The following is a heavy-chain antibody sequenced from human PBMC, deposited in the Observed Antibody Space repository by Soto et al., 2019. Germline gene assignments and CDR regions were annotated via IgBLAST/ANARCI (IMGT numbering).Heavy chain of an antibody. D-gene: IGHD5-18*01. CDR3: AREGGIQLWARGFDY. CDR2: INPSGGST. J-gene: IGHJ4*02. CDR1: GYTFTSYY. V-gene: IGHV1-46*01. Sequence: ASVKVSCKASGYTFTSYYMHWVLQAPGQGLEWMGIINPSGGSTSYAQKFQGRVTMTRDTSTSTVYMELSSLRSEDTAVYYCAREGGIQLWARGFDYWGQGTLVTVSS.